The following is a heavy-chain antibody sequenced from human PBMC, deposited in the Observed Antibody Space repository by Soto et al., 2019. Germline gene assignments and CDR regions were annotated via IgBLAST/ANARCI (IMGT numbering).Heavy chain of an antibody. CDR2: IYDSGST. V-gene: IGHV4-59*01. Sequence: SETLSLTYTVSVASSRSYYWSWIRQSPGKGLEWIGYIYDSGSTNYNPSLESRVTMSVDTSKNQFSLKLSSVTSADTSLYYYAIYYDVVGYFDYWGQGALVTVSS. D-gene: IGHD1-26*01. CDR3: AIYYDVVGYFDY. CDR1: VASSRSYY. J-gene: IGHJ4*02.